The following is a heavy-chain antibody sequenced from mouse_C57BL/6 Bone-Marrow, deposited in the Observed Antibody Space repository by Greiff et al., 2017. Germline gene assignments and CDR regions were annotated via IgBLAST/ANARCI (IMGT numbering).Heavy chain of an antibody. Sequence: EVKLMESGGDLVKPGGSLKLSCAASGFTFSSYGMSWVRQTPDKRLEWVATISSGGSYTYYPDSVKGRFTISRDNAKNTLYLQRSSLKSEDTAMYYCASRRDDGYWAPFAYWGQGTLVTVSA. D-gene: IGHD2-3*01. J-gene: IGHJ3*01. CDR2: ISSGGSYT. CDR1: GFTFSSYG. V-gene: IGHV5-6*02. CDR3: ASRRDDGYWAPFAY.